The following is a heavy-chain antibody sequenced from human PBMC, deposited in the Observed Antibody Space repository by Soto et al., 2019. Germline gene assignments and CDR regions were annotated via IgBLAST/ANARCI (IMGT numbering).Heavy chain of an antibody. Sequence: ASVKVSCKASGYSFTGYYMHWVRQAPGQGFEWMGWINPNSGGTNYAQQLQGRCSMTRDTFRRISYMELSRLRSDDTAVYYCSRLTYCCGSGSQFFDNWGQGALVTVSS. V-gene: IGHV1-2*02. CDR1: GYSFTGYY. D-gene: IGHD3-10*01. CDR3: SRLTYCCGSGSQFFDN. CDR2: INPNSGGT. J-gene: IGHJ4*02.